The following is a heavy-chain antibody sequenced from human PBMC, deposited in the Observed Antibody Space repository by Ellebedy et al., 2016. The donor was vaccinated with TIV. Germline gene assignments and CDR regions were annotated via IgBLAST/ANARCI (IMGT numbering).Heavy chain of an antibody. Sequence: AASVKVSCQASGYTFTTYAMHWVRHAPGPRLEWMAWINAGNGNTKYSQKFQGRVTMTRDTSTSTVYMELSPLRSEDTAVYYCARDQAGAYYYGSGSSSSGYYYMDVWGKGTTVTVSS. CDR2: INAGNGNT. CDR3: ARDQAGAYYYGSGSSSSGYYYMDV. J-gene: IGHJ6*03. V-gene: IGHV1-3*01. D-gene: IGHD3-10*01. CDR1: GYTFTTYA.